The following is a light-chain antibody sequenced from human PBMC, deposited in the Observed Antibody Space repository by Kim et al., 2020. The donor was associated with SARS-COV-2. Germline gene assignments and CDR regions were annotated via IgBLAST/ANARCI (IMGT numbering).Light chain of an antibody. CDR3: QSYDSSLSGSVV. CDR1: SSNIGAPYD. CDR2: GNV. J-gene: IGLJ2*01. V-gene: IGLV1-40*01. Sequence: QSVLTQPPSVSGAPGQRVTISCTGSSSNIGAPYDVHWFQQLPGTAPKLLIYGNVNRPSGVPDRFSGSKSGTSASLAITGLQAEDEADYYCQSYDSSLSGSVVFGGGTQLTVL.